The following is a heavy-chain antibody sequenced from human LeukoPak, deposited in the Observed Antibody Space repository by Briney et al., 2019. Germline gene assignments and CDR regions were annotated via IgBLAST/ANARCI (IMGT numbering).Heavy chain of an antibody. CDR2: IYYSGST. CDR3: ASRYDSSGYYFWYFDL. V-gene: IGHV4-61*01. CDR1: GGSVSSGSYY. Sequence: SETLSLTCTVSGGSVSSGSYYWSWLRQPPGKGLEWIGYIYYSGSTNYNPSLKSRVTISVDTSKNQFSLKLSSVTAADTAVYYCASRYDSSGYYFWYFDLWGRGTLVTVSS. D-gene: IGHD3-22*01. J-gene: IGHJ2*01.